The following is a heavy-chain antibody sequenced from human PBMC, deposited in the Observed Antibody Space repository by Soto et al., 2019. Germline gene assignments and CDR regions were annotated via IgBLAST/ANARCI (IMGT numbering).Heavy chain of an antibody. CDR1: GFTFSSYG. V-gene: IGHV3-30*18. Sequence: QVQLVESGGGVVQPGRSLRLSCAASGFTFSSYGMHWVRQAPGKGLEWVAVISYDGSNKYYADSVKGRFTISRDNSKNTLYLQMNSLRAEDTDVYYCAKSLLPDDDYYYYGMDVWGQGTTVTVSS. D-gene: IGHD2-15*01. J-gene: IGHJ6*02. CDR2: ISYDGSNK. CDR3: AKSLLPDDDYYYYGMDV.